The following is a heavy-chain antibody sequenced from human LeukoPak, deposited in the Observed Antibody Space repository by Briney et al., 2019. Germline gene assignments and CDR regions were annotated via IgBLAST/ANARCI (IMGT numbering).Heavy chain of an antibody. CDR1: GYTFTGYY. CDR3: ARSGSYDYYYYYYMDV. J-gene: IGHJ6*03. V-gene: IGHV1-2*02. CDR2: INPNSGGT. D-gene: IGHD1-26*01. Sequence: ASVKVSCKASGYTFTGYYMHWVRQAPGQGLEWMGWINPNSGGTNYAQKFQGRVTMTRDTSISTAYMELSRLRSDDTAVYYCARSGSYDYYYYYYMDVWGKGTTVTVSS.